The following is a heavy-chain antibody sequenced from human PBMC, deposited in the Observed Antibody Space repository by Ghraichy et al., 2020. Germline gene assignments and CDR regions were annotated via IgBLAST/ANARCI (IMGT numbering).Heavy chain of an antibody. CDR3: INLNLGY. Sequence: GGSLRLSCAASGFTFSNSWMSWVRQAPGMGLEWVGRIKSKTHGGTTDYAAPVKGRFTISRDDSRDTLYLQMNSLETDDTAMYYCINLNLGYWGQGTQVTVSS. V-gene: IGHV3-15*01. CDR1: GFTFSNSW. CDR2: IKSKTHGGTT. J-gene: IGHJ4*02.